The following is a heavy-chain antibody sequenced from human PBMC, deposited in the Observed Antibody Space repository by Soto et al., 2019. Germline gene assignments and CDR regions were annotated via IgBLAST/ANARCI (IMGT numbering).Heavy chain of an antibody. CDR1: GYTFTSYA. J-gene: IGHJ6*02. Sequence: ASVKVSCKASGYTFTSYAMHWVRQAPGQRLEWMGWINAGNGNTKYSQKFQGRVTITRDTFASTAYMELSSLRSEDTAVYYCARAYYGSNGMDVWGQGTTVTVSS. CDR2: INAGNGNT. CDR3: ARAYYGSNGMDV. V-gene: IGHV1-3*01. D-gene: IGHD3-10*01.